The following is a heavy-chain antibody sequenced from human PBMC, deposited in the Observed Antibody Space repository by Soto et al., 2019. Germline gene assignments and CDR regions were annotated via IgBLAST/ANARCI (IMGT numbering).Heavy chain of an antibody. V-gene: IGHV1-18*01. D-gene: IGHD3-16*01. Sequence: ASVKVSCKASGYTLIRYGITWVRQAPGQGLERMGWISPYNDYTIYAQKLQGRVTMTTDASTRTVYLDLRSLKSDDTAVYYCARGGYYDNTWGKLSHYGLDVWGQGTSVTVSS. CDR2: ISPYNDYT. CDR3: ARGGYYDNTWGKLSHYGLDV. CDR1: GYTLIRYG. J-gene: IGHJ6*02.